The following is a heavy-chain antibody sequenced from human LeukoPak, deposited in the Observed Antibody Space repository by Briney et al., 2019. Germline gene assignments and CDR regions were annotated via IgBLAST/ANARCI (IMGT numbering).Heavy chain of an antibody. V-gene: IGHV3-23*01. CDR1: GFTFNSYA. CDR2: IGDGGGST. D-gene: IGHD5-24*01. CDR3: AKDLDGYGGLRGDAFDI. Sequence: AGGSLRLSCAASGFTFNSYALSWVRQAPGRGREWVSAIGDGGGSTYYADSVKGRFTISRDNSKNTVYLQMNSLRVEDTAVYYCAKDLDGYGGLRGDAFDIWGQGTMVIVSS. J-gene: IGHJ3*02.